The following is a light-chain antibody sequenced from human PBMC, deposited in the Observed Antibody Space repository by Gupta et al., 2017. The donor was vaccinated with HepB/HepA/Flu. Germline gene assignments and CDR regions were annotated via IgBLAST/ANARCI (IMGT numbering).Light chain of an antibody. Sequence: EIVLTQSPGTLSLSPRERATLSCRASQSVSSSYLAWYQQKPGQAPRLLIYGASSRATGIPDRFSGSGSGTDFTLTISRLEPEDFAVYYCQQYGSFCFGPGTKVDIK. CDR2: GAS. J-gene: IGKJ3*01. V-gene: IGKV3-20*01. CDR1: QSVSSSY. CDR3: QQYGSFC.